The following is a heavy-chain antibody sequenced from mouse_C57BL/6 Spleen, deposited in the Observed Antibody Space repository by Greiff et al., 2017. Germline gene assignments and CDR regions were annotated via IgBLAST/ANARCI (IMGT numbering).Heavy chain of an antibody. CDR1: GYTFTSYW. Sequence: QVQLKQPGAELVKPGASVKMSCKASGYTFTSYWITWVKQRPGQGLEWIGDIYPGSGSTNYNEKFKSKATLTVDTSSSTAYMQLSSLTSEDSAVYYCAREDTTVERNWYFDVWGTGTTVTVSS. D-gene: IGHD1-1*01. V-gene: IGHV1-55*01. J-gene: IGHJ1*03. CDR3: AREDTTVERNWYFDV. CDR2: IYPGSGST.